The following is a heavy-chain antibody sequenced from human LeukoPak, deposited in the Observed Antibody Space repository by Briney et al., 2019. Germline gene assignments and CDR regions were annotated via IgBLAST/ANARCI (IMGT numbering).Heavy chain of an antibody. CDR1: GFTFSSYW. D-gene: IGHD6-13*01. J-gene: IGHJ4*02. CDR3: ARGYEAAAGRVFDY. CDR2: IKQDGSEK. Sequence: PGGSLRLSCTASGFTFSSYWMSWVRQAPGKGLEWVANIKQDGSEKDYVDSVKGRFTISRDNAKNSLYLQMNSLRAEDTAVYYCARGYEAAAGRVFDYWGQGTLVTVSS. V-gene: IGHV3-7*01.